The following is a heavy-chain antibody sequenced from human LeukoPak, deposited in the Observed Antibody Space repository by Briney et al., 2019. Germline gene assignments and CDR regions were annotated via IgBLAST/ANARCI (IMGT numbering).Heavy chain of an antibody. J-gene: IGHJ4*02. Sequence: GASVKVSCKASGYTFTNYGISWLRQAPGQGLEWMGWITAYNGNTNYAQKLQGRVTMTTDTPTTTAYMELRSLRSDDTAVYYCARDVWGAQQLALDYWGQGTLVIVSS. CDR3: ARDVWGAQQLALDY. V-gene: IGHV1-18*01. CDR2: ITAYNGNT. CDR1: GYTFTNYG. D-gene: IGHD6-13*01.